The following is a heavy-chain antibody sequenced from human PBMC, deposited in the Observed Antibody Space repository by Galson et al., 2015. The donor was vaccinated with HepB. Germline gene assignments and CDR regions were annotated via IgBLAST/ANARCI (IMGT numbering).Heavy chain of an antibody. D-gene: IGHD6-19*01. CDR1: ELKFDDYA. CDR2: ISWDSRNI. J-gene: IGHJ6*03. V-gene: IGHV3-9*01. Sequence: SLRLSCAASELKFDDYAMHWVRQVPGKGLQWVSGISWDSRNIGYADSVKGRFTISRDNAKNSLYLQMNSLTTEDTALYYCTKAAIAMAPPYYMDVWGKGTTVTVSS. CDR3: TKAAIAMAPPYYMDV.